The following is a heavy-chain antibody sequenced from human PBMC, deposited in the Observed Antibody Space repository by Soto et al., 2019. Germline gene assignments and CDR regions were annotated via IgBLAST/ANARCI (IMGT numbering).Heavy chain of an antibody. Sequence: QVQLQESGPGLVKPSQTLSLTCTVSGGSISSGSYYWSWIRQHPGKGLEWIGYIYYSGSTYYNPSLKSRVTISVDTSKNQFSLKLSSVTAADTAVYYCARDKVVVAATPGPYYGMDVWGQGTTVTVSS. D-gene: IGHD2-15*01. V-gene: IGHV4-31*03. J-gene: IGHJ6*02. CDR3: ARDKVVVAATPGPYYGMDV. CDR2: IYYSGST. CDR1: GGSISSGSYY.